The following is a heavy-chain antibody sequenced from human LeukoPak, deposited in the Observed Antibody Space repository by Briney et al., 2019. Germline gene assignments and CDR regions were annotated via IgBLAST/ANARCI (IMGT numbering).Heavy chain of an antibody. CDR2: IKQDGSEK. CDR1: GFTFRSYW. Sequence: GGSLRLSXAASGFTFRSYWMSWVRQAPGKGLEWVANIKQDGSEKYYVDSVKGRFTISRDNAKNSLYLQMNSLRAEDTAVYYCARDPFISSWYLGGAFDIWGQGTMVTVSS. D-gene: IGHD6-13*01. V-gene: IGHV3-7*01. CDR3: ARDPFISSWYLGGAFDI. J-gene: IGHJ3*02.